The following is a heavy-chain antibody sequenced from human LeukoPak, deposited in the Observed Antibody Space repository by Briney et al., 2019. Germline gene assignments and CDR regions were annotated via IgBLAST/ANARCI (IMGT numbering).Heavy chain of an antibody. CDR1: VYTPRNYW. Sequence: GGSLRVSCADSVYTPRNYWMHSVPDAPGTRLVWVARTNADGSSIGSPTTYADSVKGRFTISRDNAKNMLFLQMNSLRAEDTAVYFCAREGLTCGGDCLEYWGQGTLVTVSS. D-gene: IGHD2-21*01. V-gene: IGHV3-74*03. CDR3: AREGLTCGGDCLEY. J-gene: IGHJ4*02. CDR2: TNADGSSIGSPT.